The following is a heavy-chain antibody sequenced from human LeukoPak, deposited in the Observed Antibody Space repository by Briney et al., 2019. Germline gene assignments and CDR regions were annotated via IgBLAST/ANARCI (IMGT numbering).Heavy chain of an antibody. D-gene: IGHD1-14*01. CDR1: GFTFSSYS. Sequence: GGCLRLSCAASGFTFSSYSMSWVRQAPGKGLEWVSSISGSSSYIYYADSVKGRVAISRDEAKNSLHLQMNGMRAEDTAVYYCERDHTTAYWGHGTLVTVSS. CDR2: ISGSSSYI. V-gene: IGHV3-21*01. CDR3: ERDHTTAY. J-gene: IGHJ4*01.